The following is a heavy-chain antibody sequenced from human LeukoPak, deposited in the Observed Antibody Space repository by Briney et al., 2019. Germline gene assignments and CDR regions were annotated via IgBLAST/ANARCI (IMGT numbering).Heavy chain of an antibody. D-gene: IGHD5-18*01. CDR1: GFTFSNAW. V-gene: IGHV3-49*04. CDR2: IRSKAYGGTT. CDR3: TRESGGLGLRGPL. Sequence: GGSLRLSCAASGFTFSNAWMSWVRQAPGKGLEWVGFIRSKAYGGTTEYAASVKGRFTISRDDSKSIAYLQMNSLKTEDTAVYYCTRESGGLGLRGPLWGQGTLVTVSS. J-gene: IGHJ4*02.